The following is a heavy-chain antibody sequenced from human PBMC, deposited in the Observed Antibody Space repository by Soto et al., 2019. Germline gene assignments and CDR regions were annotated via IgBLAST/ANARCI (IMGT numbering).Heavy chain of an antibody. D-gene: IGHD2-21*02. Sequence: QVQLVQSGAEVKKPGSSVKVSCKASGGTFSSSAISWVRQAPGQGLERMGGIIPIYGTANYAQKFQGRVTITADESTSTAYMELSSLRSEDTAVYYCVRWPYCGGDCLGYFDYWGQGTLVTVSS. J-gene: IGHJ4*02. CDR3: VRWPYCGGDCLGYFDY. V-gene: IGHV1-69*01. CDR2: IIPIYGTA. CDR1: GGTFSSSA.